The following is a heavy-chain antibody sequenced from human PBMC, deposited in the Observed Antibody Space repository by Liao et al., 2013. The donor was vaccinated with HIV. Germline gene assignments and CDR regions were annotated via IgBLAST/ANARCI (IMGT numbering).Heavy chain of an antibody. Sequence: QVQLQQWGAGLLKPSETLSLTCAVYGGSFSGYYWSWIRQPPGKGLEWIGEINHSGSTNYNPSLKSRVTISVDTSKNQFSLKLSSVTAADTAMYYCARGALITIFGVVIIGVPAFDIWAKGQWSPSLQ. CDR3: ARGALITIFGVVIIGVPAFDI. D-gene: IGHD3-3*01. J-gene: IGHJ3*02. V-gene: IGHV4-34*01. CDR1: GGSFSGYY. CDR2: INHSGST.